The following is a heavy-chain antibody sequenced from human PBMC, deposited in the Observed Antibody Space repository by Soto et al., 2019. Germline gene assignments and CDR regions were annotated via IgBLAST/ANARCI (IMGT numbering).Heavy chain of an antibody. Sequence: SETLSLTCTVSGGSVSSGGYYWSWIRQHPGKGLEWIGYIYYSGTTYYNPSLKSRVTISVDTSKSQFSLKLNSVTAADTAVYYCAREVLDYYGSASLNYGMDVWGQGTTVTVSS. CDR2: IYYSGTT. CDR3: AREVLDYYGSASLNYGMDV. V-gene: IGHV4-31*03. J-gene: IGHJ6*02. D-gene: IGHD3-10*01. CDR1: GGSVSSGGYY.